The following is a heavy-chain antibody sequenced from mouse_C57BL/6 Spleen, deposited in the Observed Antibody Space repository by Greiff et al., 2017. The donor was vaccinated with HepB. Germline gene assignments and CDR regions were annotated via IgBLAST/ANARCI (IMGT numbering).Heavy chain of an antibody. CDR3: GRASYDYDSWFAY. V-gene: IGHV1-80*01. CDR2: IYPGDGDT. J-gene: IGHJ3*01. Sequence: VQLQQSGAELVKPGASVKISCKASGYAFSSYWMNWVKQRPGKGLEWIGQIYPGDGDTNYNGKFKGKATLTADKSSSTAYMQLSSLTSEDSAVYFCGRASYDYDSWFAYWGQGTLVTVSA. CDR1: GYAFSSYW. D-gene: IGHD2-4*01.